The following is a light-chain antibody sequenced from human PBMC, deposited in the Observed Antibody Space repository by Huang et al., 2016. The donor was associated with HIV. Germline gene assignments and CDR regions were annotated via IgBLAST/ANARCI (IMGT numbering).Light chain of an antibody. Sequence: IQLTQSPSSLSASVGDRVTITGRASQDISSYLAWYQQKPGKAPNLLIYGASTLQSGVPSRFSGRGSGTVFILTINNLQPEDFPTYYCQQFNSFLFGPGTKVDVK. CDR2: GAS. V-gene: IGKV1-9*01. CDR1: QDISSY. CDR3: QQFNSFL. J-gene: IGKJ3*01.